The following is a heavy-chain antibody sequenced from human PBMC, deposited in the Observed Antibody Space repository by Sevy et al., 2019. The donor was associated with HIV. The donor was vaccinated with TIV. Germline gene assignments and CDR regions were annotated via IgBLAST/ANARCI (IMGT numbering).Heavy chain of an antibody. J-gene: IGHJ6*02. CDR3: AREYYDFWSGYHYYYYYGMDV. D-gene: IGHD3-3*01. CDR1: GLTFSSYG. V-gene: IGHV3-33*01. CDR2: IWYDGSNK. Sequence: GGSLRLSCAASGLTFSSYGMHWVRQAPGKGLEWVAVIWYDGSNKYYADSVKGRFTISRDNSKNTLYLQMNSLRAEDTAVYYCAREYYDFWSGYHYYYYYGMDVWGQGTTVTVSS.